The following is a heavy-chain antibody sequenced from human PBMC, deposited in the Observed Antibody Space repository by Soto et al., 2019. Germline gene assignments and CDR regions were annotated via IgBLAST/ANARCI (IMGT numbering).Heavy chain of an antibody. D-gene: IGHD3-16*01. Sequence: SGPTLVDPTQTLTLTCTFSGVSLRTRAVGVGWRRQPPGKALEWLALIYWNDDKRYSPSLKSRLTITKDTSTNQVVLTMTDMDPVDTATYSCEHRHGAHFYFDYWGQGTLVTVSS. CDR2: IYWNDDK. CDR1: GVSLRTRAVG. CDR3: EHRHGAHFYFDY. J-gene: IGHJ4*01. V-gene: IGHV2-5*01.